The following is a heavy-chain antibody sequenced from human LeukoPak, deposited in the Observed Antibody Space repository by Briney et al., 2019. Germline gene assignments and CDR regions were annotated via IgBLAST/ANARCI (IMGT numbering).Heavy chain of an antibody. CDR1: GGTFSSYA. V-gene: IGHV1-69*13. Sequence: SVKVSCKASGGTFSSYAISWVRQAPGQGLEWMGGIIPIFGTANYAQKFQGRVTITADESTSTAYMELSSLRSEDTAVYYCARDTYYDSSGYPRPFDYWGQGTLVTVSS. J-gene: IGHJ4*02. CDR2: IIPIFGTA. CDR3: ARDTYYDSSGYPRPFDY. D-gene: IGHD3-22*01.